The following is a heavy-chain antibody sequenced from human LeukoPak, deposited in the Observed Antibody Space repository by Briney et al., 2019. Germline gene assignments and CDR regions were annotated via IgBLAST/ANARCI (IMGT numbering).Heavy chain of an antibody. CDR2: ISAYNGNT. Sequence: ASVKVSCKASGYTYTSYGISWVRQAPGQGLEWMGWISAYNGNTNYAQKLQGRVTMTTDTSTSTAYMELRSLRSDDTAVYYCASYDKDNDAFDIWGQGTMVTVSS. D-gene: IGHD3-9*01. V-gene: IGHV1-18*01. CDR1: GYTYTSYG. CDR3: ASYDKDNDAFDI. J-gene: IGHJ3*02.